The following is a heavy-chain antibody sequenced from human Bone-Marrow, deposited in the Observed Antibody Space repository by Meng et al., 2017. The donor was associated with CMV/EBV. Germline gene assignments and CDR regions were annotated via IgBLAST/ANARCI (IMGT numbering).Heavy chain of an antibody. V-gene: IGHV3-11*04. CDR1: GFTFSDYY. CDR2: ISSSGSTI. Sequence: GESLKISCAASGFTFSDYYMSWIRQAPGKGLEWVSYISSSGSTIYYADSVKGRFTISRDNAKNSLYLQMNSLRAEDTAVYYCARVADWSGYYYYGMDVWGQGTTVTGYS. D-gene: IGHD3-3*01. CDR3: ARVADWSGYYYYGMDV. J-gene: IGHJ6*01.